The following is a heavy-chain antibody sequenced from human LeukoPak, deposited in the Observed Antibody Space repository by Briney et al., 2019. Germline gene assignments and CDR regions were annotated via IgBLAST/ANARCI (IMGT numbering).Heavy chain of an antibody. CDR1: GFTFNSYA. J-gene: IGHJ6*03. CDR3: ARGGTDYYYMDV. V-gene: IGHV3-23*01. Sequence: GGSQRLSCAASGFTFNSYAMSWVRQAPGKGLEWVSAISGSGDRTFCADSVKGRLTISRDNSKNTLYLQLNTVRAEDTALYYCARGGTDYYYMDVWGNGTTVTVSS. CDR2: ISGSGDRT. D-gene: IGHD3-10*01.